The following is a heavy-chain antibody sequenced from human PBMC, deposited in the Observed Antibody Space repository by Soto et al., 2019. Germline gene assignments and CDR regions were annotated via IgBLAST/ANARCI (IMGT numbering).Heavy chain of an antibody. CDR1: GGSFSGYY. CDR3: ARGATLWYFDL. J-gene: IGHJ2*01. CDR2: INHSGST. V-gene: IGHV4-34*01. Sequence: QVQLQQWGAGLLKPSGTLSLTCAVYGGSFSGYYWSWIRQPPGKGLEWIGEINHSGSTNYNPSLKSRVTISVDTSKNQFSLKLSSVTAADTAVYYCARGATLWYFDLWGRGTLVTVSS. D-gene: IGHD1-26*01.